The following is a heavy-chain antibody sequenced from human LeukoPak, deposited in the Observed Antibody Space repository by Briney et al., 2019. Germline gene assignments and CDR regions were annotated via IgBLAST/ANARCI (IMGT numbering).Heavy chain of an antibody. CDR3: AKVSSSWYTNDAFDI. Sequence: GGSLRLSCAASGFTFSSYGMHWVRQALGKGLEWVAVISYDGSNKYYADSVKGRFTISRDNSKNTLYLQMNSLRAEDTAVYYCAKVSSSWYTNDAFDIWGQGTMVTVSS. J-gene: IGHJ3*02. CDR1: GFTFSSYG. D-gene: IGHD6-13*01. V-gene: IGHV3-30*18. CDR2: ISYDGSNK.